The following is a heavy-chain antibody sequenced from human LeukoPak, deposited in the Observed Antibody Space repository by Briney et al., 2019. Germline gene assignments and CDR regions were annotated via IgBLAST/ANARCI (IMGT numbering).Heavy chain of an antibody. V-gene: IGHV3-11*01. Sequence: GGSLRLSCAASGFTFSDYYMSWIRQAPGKGLEWVSYISSSGSTIYYADSVKGRFTISRDNAKNSLYLQMNSLRAEDTAVYYCARVPDSSSWYGLDVWGQGTTVTASS. CDR1: GFTFSDYY. J-gene: IGHJ6*02. CDR3: ARVPDSSSWYGLDV. CDR2: ISSSGSTI. D-gene: IGHD6-13*01.